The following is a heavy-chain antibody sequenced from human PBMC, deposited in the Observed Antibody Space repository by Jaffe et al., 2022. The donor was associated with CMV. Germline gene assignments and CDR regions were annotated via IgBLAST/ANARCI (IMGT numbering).Heavy chain of an antibody. Sequence: QLQLQESGPGLVKPSETLSLTCTVSGGSISSSSYYWGWIRQPPGKGLEWIGSIYYSGSTYYNPSLKSRVTISVDTSKNQFSLKLSSVTAADTAVYYCARHGTVAGTSVFDYWGQGTLVTVSS. CDR2: IYYSGST. V-gene: IGHV4-39*01. CDR3: ARHGTVAGTSVFDY. D-gene: IGHD6-19*01. CDR1: GGSISSSSYY. J-gene: IGHJ4*02.